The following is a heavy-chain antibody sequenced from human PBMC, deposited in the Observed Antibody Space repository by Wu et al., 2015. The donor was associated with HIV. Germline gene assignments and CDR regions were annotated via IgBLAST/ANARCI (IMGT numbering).Heavy chain of an antibody. CDR2: IIPIFGTA. J-gene: IGHJ6*02. Sequence: QVQLVQSGAEVKKPGSSVKVSCKASGGTFSSYAISWVRQAPGQGLEWMGRIIPIFGTANYAQKFQGRVTISADESTTTAYMELSSLTSDDTAVYYCARDAVREGYYYLDVWGQGTMVTVSS. CDR1: GGTFSSYA. CDR3: ARDAVREGYYYLDV. D-gene: IGHD3-10*01. V-gene: IGHV1-69*13.